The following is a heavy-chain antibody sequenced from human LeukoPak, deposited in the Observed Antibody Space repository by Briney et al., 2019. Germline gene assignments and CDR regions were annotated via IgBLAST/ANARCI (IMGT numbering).Heavy chain of an antibody. CDR2: INPNSGGT. CDR3: ARRPLGPYYYGSGSYS. J-gene: IGHJ4*02. V-gene: IGHV1-2*02. Sequence: ASVKVSCKASGYTFTGYYMHWVRQAPGQGLEWMGWINPNSGGTNYAQKFQGRVTMTRDTSISTAYMELSRLRSDDTAVYYCARRPLGPYYYGSGSYSWGQGTLVTVSS. D-gene: IGHD3-10*01. CDR1: GYTFTGYY.